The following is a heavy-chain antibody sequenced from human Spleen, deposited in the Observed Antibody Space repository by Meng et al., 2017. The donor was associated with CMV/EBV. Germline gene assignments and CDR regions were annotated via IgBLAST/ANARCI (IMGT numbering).Heavy chain of an antibody. J-gene: IGHJ2*01. CDR2: INPNSGGT. D-gene: IGHD6-13*01. CDR1: GYTFTGYY. V-gene: IGHV1-2*02. CDR3: ARAIIAAAWYFDL. Sequence: QVQVVQAGAGGKKPGASVKVSCKASGYTFTGYYMHWVRQAPGQGLEWMGWINPNSGGTNYAQKFQGRVTMTRDTSISTAYMELSRLRSDDTAVYYCARAIIAAAWYFDLWGRGTLVTVSS.